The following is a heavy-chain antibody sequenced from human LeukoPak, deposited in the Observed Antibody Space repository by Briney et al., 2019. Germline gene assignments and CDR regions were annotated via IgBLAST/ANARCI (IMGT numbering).Heavy chain of an antibody. CDR1: GGTFSSYA. CDR3: ARDPWGDDSSGYYHRGLNQH. J-gene: IGHJ1*01. V-gene: IGHV1-69*05. D-gene: IGHD3-22*01. CDR2: IIPIFGTA. Sequence: GASVKVSCKASGGTFSSYAISWVRQAPGQGLEWMGRIIPIFGTANYAQKFQGRVTITTDESTSTAYMELSSLRSEDTAVYYCARDPWGDDSSGYYHRGLNQHWGQGTLVTVSS.